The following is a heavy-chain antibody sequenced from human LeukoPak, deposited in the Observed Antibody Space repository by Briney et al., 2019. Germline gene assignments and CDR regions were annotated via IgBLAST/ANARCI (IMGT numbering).Heavy chain of an antibody. D-gene: IGHD1-26*01. CDR2: IDRPAKSYAT. CDR1: GFTLSDSA. Sequence: GGSLRLSCAASGFTLSDSAIHWVRQASGKGLEWVGLIDRPAKSYATAYGASVGGRFTISRDDSKDTAYLQMDSLKTEDTALYYCTRDRGTYNWLDPWGQGTLVTVSS. J-gene: IGHJ5*02. V-gene: IGHV3-73*01. CDR3: TRDRGTYNWLDP.